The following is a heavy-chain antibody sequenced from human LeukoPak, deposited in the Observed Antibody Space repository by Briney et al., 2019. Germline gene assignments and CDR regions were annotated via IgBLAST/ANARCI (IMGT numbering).Heavy chain of an antibody. D-gene: IGHD3-22*01. V-gene: IGHV3-23*01. CDR1: EFPFSSYA. Sequence: GGSLRLSCVASEFPFSSYAMSWVRKAPGKGLEWVSAISVSGGSTYYADSVKGRFTISRDNSKNTLYLQMNSLRAEDTAVYYCAKPRITMIVVATGFDYWGQGTLVTVSS. CDR2: ISVSGGST. J-gene: IGHJ4*02. CDR3: AKPRITMIVVATGFDY.